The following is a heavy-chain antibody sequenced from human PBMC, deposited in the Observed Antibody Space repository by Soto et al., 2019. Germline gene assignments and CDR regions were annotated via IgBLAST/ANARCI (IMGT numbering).Heavy chain of an antibody. CDR1: GFTSSSYA. D-gene: IGHD2-8*01. CDR3: AKSRSRILMVHDDCGMDV. V-gene: IGHV3-23*01. J-gene: IGHJ6*02. Sequence: PGGSLRLSCAASGFTSSSYAMSWVRQAPGKGLEWVSAISGSGGSTHYADSVKGRFTISRDDSKNTLYLQMNSLGAEDAAVYYCAKSRSRILMVHDDCGMDVWGQGTPVTVSS. CDR2: ISGSGGST.